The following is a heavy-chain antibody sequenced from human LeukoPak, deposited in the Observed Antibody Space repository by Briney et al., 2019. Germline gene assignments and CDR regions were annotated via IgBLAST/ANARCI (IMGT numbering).Heavy chain of an antibody. CDR2: IRSKAYGGTA. CDR1: GFTFGDYA. Sequence: PGRSLRLSCTASGFTFGDYAMSWFRQAPGEGLEWVGFIRSKAYGGTAEHAASVKGRFTVSRDDSKAIAYLQMNSLKTEDTAVYYCTTDNFEPVGIAAFRTLSYWGQGTLVTVSS. J-gene: IGHJ4*02. D-gene: IGHD6-13*01. CDR3: TTDNFEPVGIAAFRTLSY. V-gene: IGHV3-49*03.